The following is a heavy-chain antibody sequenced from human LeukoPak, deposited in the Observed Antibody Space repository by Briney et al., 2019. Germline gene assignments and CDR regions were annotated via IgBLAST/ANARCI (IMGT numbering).Heavy chain of an antibody. V-gene: IGHV4-4*07. CDR1: GGSISSYY. D-gene: IGHD2-15*01. CDR3: ARGGPAATLGGDSFDL. Sequence: SETLSLTCTVSGGSISSYYWSWIRQPAGKGLEWIGRIYTSGSTNYNPSLKSRVTMSVDTSKNQFSLKLSSVTAADTAVYYCARGGPAATLGGDSFDLWGQGTMVTVSS. CDR2: IYTSGST. J-gene: IGHJ3*01.